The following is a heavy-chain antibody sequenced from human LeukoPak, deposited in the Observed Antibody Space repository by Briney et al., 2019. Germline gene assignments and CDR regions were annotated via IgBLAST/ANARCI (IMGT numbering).Heavy chain of an antibody. CDR1: GGAFSGYY. Sequence: ETLSLTCVVYGGAFSGYYRSWIRQPPGEGLEWVGEIIHSGSTNYNPSLKSRVTISVDTSKNQFSLKLSSVPAADTAVYYCARGRIRFLEWLHPNNWFDPWRQGTLVTVSS. J-gene: IGHJ5*02. CDR2: IIHSGST. D-gene: IGHD3-3*01. CDR3: ARGRIRFLEWLHPNNWFDP. V-gene: IGHV4-34*01.